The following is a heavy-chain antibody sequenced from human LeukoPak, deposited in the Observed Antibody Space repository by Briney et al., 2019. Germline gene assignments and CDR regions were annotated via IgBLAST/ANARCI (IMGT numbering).Heavy chain of an antibody. D-gene: IGHD2-15*01. CDR1: GFTFSSYS. CDR2: ISSSCSYI. V-gene: IGHV3-21*01. Sequence: GGSLRLSCAASGFTFSSYSMNWVRQAPGKGLEWVSSISSSCSYIYYADSVKGRFTISRDNAKNSLYLQMNSLRAEDTAVYYCARELVAAYGAFDIWGQGTMVTVSS. CDR3: ARELVAAYGAFDI. J-gene: IGHJ3*02.